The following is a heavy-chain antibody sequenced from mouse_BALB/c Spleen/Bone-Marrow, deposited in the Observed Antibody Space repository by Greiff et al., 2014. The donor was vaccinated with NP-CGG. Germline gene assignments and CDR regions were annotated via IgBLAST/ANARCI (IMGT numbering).Heavy chain of an antibody. D-gene: IGHD1-1*01. CDR3: ATYYYSSSWGFAY. CDR2: IDPANGNT. V-gene: IGHV14-3*02. CDR1: GFNIKDTY. J-gene: IGHJ3*01. Sequence: EVKLQESGAELVKPGASVKLSCTASGFNIKDTYMHWVKQRPEQGLEWIGRIDPANGNTKYDPKFQGKATITADTSSNTAYLQLSSLTSEDTAVYYCATYYYSSSWGFAYWGQGTLVTVSA.